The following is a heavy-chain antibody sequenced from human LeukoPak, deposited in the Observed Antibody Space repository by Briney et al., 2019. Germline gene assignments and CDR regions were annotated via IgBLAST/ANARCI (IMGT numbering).Heavy chain of an antibody. D-gene: IGHD5-12*01. CDR3: AKPGYDWGVAYYYYMDV. J-gene: IGHJ6*03. Sequence: PGGSLRLSCAASGFTFSSYAMSWVRQAPGKGLEWVSAISGSGGSTYYADSVKGRFTISRDNSKNTLYLQMNSLRAEDTAVYYCAKPGYDWGVAYYYYMDVWGKGTTVTVSS. V-gene: IGHV3-23*01. CDR1: GFTFSSYA. CDR2: ISGSGGST.